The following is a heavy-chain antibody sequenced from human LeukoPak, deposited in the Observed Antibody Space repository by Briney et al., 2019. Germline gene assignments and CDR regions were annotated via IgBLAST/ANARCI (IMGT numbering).Heavy chain of an antibody. J-gene: IGHJ5*02. CDR2: IIPIFGTA. Sequence: SVKVSCKASGGAFSSYAISWVRQAPGQGLEWMGGIIPIFGTANYAQKFQGRVTITADESTSTAYMELSSLRSEDTAVYYCARDVVPAAIRGNNWFDPWGQGTLVTVSS. CDR3: ARDVVPAAIRGNNWFDP. CDR1: GGAFSSYA. D-gene: IGHD2-2*02. V-gene: IGHV1-69*13.